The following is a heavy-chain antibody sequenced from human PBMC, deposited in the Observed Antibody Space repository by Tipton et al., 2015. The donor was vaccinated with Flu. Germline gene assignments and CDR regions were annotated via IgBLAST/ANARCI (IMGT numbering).Heavy chain of an antibody. CDR1: GGSFSGHY. D-gene: IGHD3-10*01. CDR3: ARSTYHYGSGSSDY. V-gene: IGHV4-34*01. J-gene: IGHJ4*02. CDR2: INHSGSP. Sequence: TLSLTCAVYGGSFSGHYWSWIRRPPGKGLEWIGEINHSGSPNYNPSLKSRVTISVDTAKNQFSQRLSSVTAADTAVYYCARSTYHYGSGSSDYWGQGTLVTVSS.